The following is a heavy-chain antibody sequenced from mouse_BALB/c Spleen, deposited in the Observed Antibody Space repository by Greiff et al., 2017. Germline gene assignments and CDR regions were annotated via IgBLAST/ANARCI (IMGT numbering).Heavy chain of an antibody. V-gene: IGHV5-12-2*01. CDR2: ISNGGGST. Sequence: EVQVVESGGGLVQPGGSLKLSCAASGFTFSSYTMSWVRQTPEKRLEWVAYISNGGGSTYYPATVKGRFTISRDNAKNTLYLQMSSLKSEYTAMYDSATRNYRYDAGDYYAMDYWGQGTSVTVSA. J-gene: IGHJ4*01. CDR1: GFTFSSYT. CDR3: ATRNYRYDAGDYYAMDY. D-gene: IGHD2-14*01.